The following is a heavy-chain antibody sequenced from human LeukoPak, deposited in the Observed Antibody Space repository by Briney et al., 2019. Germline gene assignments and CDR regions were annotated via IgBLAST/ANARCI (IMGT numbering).Heavy chain of an antibody. CDR1: GDSFSTYK. CDR2: VSPGDPDT. Sequence: GEFLKISCKGSGDSFSTYKISWVRQMPGKGLEWMGLVSPGDPDTRYGPSFQGQVTLSADESTNTAYIQWDSLKASDTAVYYCARHNFGLDVWGQGTTVTVSS. J-gene: IGHJ6*02. V-gene: IGHV5-51*01. D-gene: IGHD5-24*01. CDR3: ARHNFGLDV.